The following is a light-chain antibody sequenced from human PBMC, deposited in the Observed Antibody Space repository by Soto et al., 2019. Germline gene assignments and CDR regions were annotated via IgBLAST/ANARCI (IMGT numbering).Light chain of an antibody. V-gene: IGKV3-20*01. Sequence: EIVLTQSPDTLSLSPGERATLSCRASQSVSSTYLAWYQQKPGQAPRLLIYDVSTRATGIPARFSGSGSGTEFTLTISNLQPDDFATYYCQQYSGFSGTFGQGTKVDIK. J-gene: IGKJ1*01. CDR1: QSVSSTY. CDR2: DVS. CDR3: QQYSGFSGT.